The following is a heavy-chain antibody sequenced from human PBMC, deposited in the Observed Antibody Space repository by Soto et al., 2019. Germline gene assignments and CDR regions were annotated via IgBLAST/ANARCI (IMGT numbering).Heavy chain of an antibody. CDR1: GYTFTSYG. V-gene: IGHV1-18*01. Sequence: ASVKVSCKASGYTFTSYGINWVRQAPGQGLEWMGWINAYNGNTNYAQKLQGRVTMTTDTSTSTAYMELKSLRSDDTAVYYCARVSGAVAGIAIQEWYLDLWGRGTLVTVSS. D-gene: IGHD6-19*01. CDR2: INAYNGNT. CDR3: ARVSGAVAGIAIQEWYLDL. J-gene: IGHJ2*01.